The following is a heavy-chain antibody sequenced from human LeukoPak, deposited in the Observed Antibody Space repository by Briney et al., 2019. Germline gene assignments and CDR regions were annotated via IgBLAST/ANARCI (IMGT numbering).Heavy chain of an antibody. V-gene: IGHV3-7*01. CDR3: AELGITMIGGV. D-gene: IGHD3-10*02. CDR2: IKEDGGEQ. CDR1: GFTFSSDY. Sequence: PGGSLRLSCATSGFTFSSDYMSWVRQAPGKGLEWVANIKEDGGEQNYADSVKGRFTISRDNAKNSLYLQMNSLRAEDTAVYYCAELGITMIGGVWGKGTTVTISS. J-gene: IGHJ6*04.